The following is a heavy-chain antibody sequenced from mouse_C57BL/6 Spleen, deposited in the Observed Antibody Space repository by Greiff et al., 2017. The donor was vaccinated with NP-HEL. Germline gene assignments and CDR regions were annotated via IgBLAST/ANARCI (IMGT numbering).Heavy chain of an antibody. Sequence: EVMLVESGGGLVQPGGSLSLSCAASGFTFTDSYMSWVRQPPGKALEWLGFIRNKANGSTTEYSASVKGRVTISRDNSPGILYLQMNALRAEDSATYYCASYDYDQDYYAMDYWGQGTSVTVSS. D-gene: IGHD2-4*01. V-gene: IGHV7-3*01. CDR2: IRNKANGSTT. CDR1: GFTFTDSY. CDR3: ASYDYDQDYYAMDY. J-gene: IGHJ4*01.